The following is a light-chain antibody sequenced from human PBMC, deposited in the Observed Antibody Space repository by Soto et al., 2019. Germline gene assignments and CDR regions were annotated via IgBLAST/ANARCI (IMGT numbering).Light chain of an antibody. J-gene: IGLJ1*01. CDR3: AAWDDSLSGPV. CDR1: SATIGSNY. Sequence: QSLLSQPPSASVTPGQRVTISWCGSSATIGSNYVYWYQQLPGTAPKLLIYMNYQWPSGVPDRFSGSKSGTSASLAIIGLRSEDGADYYCAAWDDSLSGPVFGTGTKVTVL. V-gene: IGLV1-47*01. CDR2: MNY.